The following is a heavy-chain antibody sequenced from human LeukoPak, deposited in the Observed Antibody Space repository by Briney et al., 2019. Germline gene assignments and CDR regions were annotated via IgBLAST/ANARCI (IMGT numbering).Heavy chain of an antibody. CDR1: GGSFSGYY. J-gene: IGHJ4*02. CDR2: INHSGST. Sequence: SETLSLTCAVYGGSFSGYYWSWIRQPPGKGLEWIGEINHSGSTNYNPSLKSRATISVDTSKNQFSLKLSSVTAADTAVYYCARGVITFGGVIVIYFDYWGQGTLVTVSS. D-gene: IGHD3-16*02. CDR3: ARGVITFGGVIVIYFDY. V-gene: IGHV4-34*01.